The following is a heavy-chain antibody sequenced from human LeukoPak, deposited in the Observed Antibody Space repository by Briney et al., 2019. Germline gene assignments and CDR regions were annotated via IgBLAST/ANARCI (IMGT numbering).Heavy chain of an antibody. J-gene: IGHJ5*02. D-gene: IGHD2-21*02. Sequence: GASVKVSCKASGYTFTSYYMHWVRQAPGQGLEWMGIINPSGGSTSYAQKFQGRVTMTRDTSTSTVYMELSSLRSEDTAVYYCASALSRCGDDCWFDPSGQGTLVTVSS. CDR3: ASALSRCGDDCWFDP. CDR2: INPSGGST. CDR1: GYTFTSYY. V-gene: IGHV1-46*01.